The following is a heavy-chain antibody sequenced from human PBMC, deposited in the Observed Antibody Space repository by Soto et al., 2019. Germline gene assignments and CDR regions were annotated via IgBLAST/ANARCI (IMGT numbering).Heavy chain of an antibody. D-gene: IGHD3-22*01. CDR3: TTANYYDSSGYYFSGY. V-gene: IGHV3-15*07. CDR2: IKSKTDGGTT. CDR1: GFTFSNAW. J-gene: IGHJ4*02. Sequence: KPGGSLRLSCAASGFTFSNAWMNWVRQAPGKGLEWVGRIKSKTDGGTTDYAAPVKGRFTISRDDSKNTLYLQMNSLKTEDTAVYYCTTANYYDSSGYYFSGYWGQGTLVTVSS.